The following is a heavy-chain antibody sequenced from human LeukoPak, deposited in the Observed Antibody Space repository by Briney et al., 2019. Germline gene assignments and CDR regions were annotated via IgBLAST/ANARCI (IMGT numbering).Heavy chain of an antibody. CDR1: GGSISSSSYY. D-gene: IGHD1-26*01. CDR2: INHSGST. V-gene: IGHV4-39*07. Sequence: SETLSLTCTVSGGSISSSSYYWSWIRQPPGKGLEWIGEINHSGSTNYNPSLKSRVTISVDTSKNQFSLKLSSVTAADTAVYYCAGRRFLGATYHWGQGTLVTVSS. CDR3: AGRRFLGATYH. J-gene: IGHJ4*02.